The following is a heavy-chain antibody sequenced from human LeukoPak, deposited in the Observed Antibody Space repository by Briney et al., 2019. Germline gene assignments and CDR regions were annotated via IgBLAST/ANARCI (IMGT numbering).Heavy chain of an antibody. CDR3: TRDTDGSLDY. CDR2: IRQDGSTK. D-gene: IGHD1-26*01. CDR1: GFTFTNSW. V-gene: IGHV3-7*01. J-gene: IGHJ4*02. Sequence: GGSLRLSCAASGFTFTNSWMAWVRQAPGKGLEWVANIRQDGSTKHYADSLKGRFTISRDNPKNSLYLQMNNLRADDTAVYYCTRDTDGSLDYWGQGILVTVAS.